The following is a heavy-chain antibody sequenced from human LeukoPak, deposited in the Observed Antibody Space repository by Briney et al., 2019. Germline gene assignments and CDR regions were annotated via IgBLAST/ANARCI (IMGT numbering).Heavy chain of an antibody. V-gene: IGHV3-74*01. CDR2: INSDGSST. J-gene: IGHJ4*02. Sequence: GGSLRLSCAASGFTFSSYWMHWVRQAPGKGLVWVSRINSDGSSTSYADSVKGRFTISRDNAKNTLYLQMNSLRAEDTAVYYCASGDSSGYYFSSYWGRGTLVTVSS. D-gene: IGHD3-22*01. CDR1: GFTFSSYW. CDR3: ASGDSSGYYFSSY.